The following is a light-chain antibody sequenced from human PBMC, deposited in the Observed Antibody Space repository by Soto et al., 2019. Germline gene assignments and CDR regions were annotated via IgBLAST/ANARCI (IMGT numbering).Light chain of an antibody. CDR3: SSYAGSTNIV. J-gene: IGLJ1*01. CDR2: GVT. CDR1: SSDVGGYDY. Sequence: QSVLTQHPSETWSPGQSVTISCSGTSSDVGGYDYVSWYQQHPGKAPQVLIYGVTKRSSGVPDRFSGSKSGYTAYLTVSGLQAEDEADYYCSSYAGSTNIVFGTGTKVTVL. V-gene: IGLV2-8*01.